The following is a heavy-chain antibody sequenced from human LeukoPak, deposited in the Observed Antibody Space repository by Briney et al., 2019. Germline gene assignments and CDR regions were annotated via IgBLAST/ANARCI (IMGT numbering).Heavy chain of an antibody. J-gene: IGHJ4*02. Sequence: SETLSLTCTVSGGSISSYYWSWIRQPPGKGLEWIGYIYYSGSTNYNPSLKSRVTISVDTSKNQFSLKLSSVTAADTAVYYCAREVLGYCSSTSCHFFDYWGQGTLVTVSS. D-gene: IGHD2-2*01. CDR3: AREVLGYCSSTSCHFFDY. CDR1: GGSISSYY. V-gene: IGHV4-59*12. CDR2: IYYSGST.